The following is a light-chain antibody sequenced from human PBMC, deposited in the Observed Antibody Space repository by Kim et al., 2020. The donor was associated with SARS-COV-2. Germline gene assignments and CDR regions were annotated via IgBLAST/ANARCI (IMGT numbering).Light chain of an antibody. CDR2: DTS. V-gene: IGKV3-20*01. Sequence: EIVLTQSPGTLSLSPGERATLSCRASQSVSSSYLAWYQQKPGQAPRLLIFDTSSRASGIPDRFSGSGSGTDFTLTISRLEPEDFAVYYCQQYYYSLWTFGQGTKVDIK. J-gene: IGKJ1*01. CDR1: QSVSSSY. CDR3: QQYYYSLWT.